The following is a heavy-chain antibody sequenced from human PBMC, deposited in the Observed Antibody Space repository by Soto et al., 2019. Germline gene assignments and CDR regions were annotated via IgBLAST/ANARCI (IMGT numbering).Heavy chain of an antibody. D-gene: IGHD3-22*01. Sequence: QVQLVQSGSELKKPGASVKVSCKASGYTFTSYAMNWVRQAPGQGLEWMGWINTNTGNPTYAQGFTGRFVFSLDTSISPEYLHICSLKAADTDAYYCARGGDSGSYYTPDVSWFDPWGKGTLVSVSS. CDR1: GYTFTSYA. CDR2: INTNTGNP. CDR3: ARGGDSGSYYTPDVSWFDP. V-gene: IGHV7-4-1*01. J-gene: IGHJ5*02.